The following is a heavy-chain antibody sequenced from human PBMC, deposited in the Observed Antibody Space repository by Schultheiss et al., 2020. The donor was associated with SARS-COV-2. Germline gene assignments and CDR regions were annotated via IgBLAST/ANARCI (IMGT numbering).Heavy chain of an antibody. J-gene: IGHJ4*02. CDR1: GFTFSNAW. CDR2: ISSSGSTI. V-gene: IGHV3-11*04. CDR3: ARDINYRFDY. Sequence: GGSLRLSCAASGFTFSNAWMSWVRQAPGKGLEWVSYISSSGSTIYYADSVKGRFTISRDNAKNSLYLQMNSLRAEDTAVYYCARDINYRFDYWGQGTLVTVSS. D-gene: IGHD4-11*01.